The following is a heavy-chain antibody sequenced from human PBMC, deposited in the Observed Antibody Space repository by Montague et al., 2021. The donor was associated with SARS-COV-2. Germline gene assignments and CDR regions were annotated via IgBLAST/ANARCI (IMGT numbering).Heavy chain of an antibody. Sequence: SLRLSCAASGFSFDESVMHWVRQAPGKGLEWVAGINWNGGGTSYADSVGARFTISKDNAKNSLYLEMNSLRPEDTALCYCTKYPASRFFSGGDPYFFDFWGRGTLVTVSS. CDR3: TKYPASRFFSGGDPYFFDF. D-gene: IGHD2-21*02. V-gene: IGHV3-9*01. J-gene: IGHJ4*02. CDR1: GFSFDESV. CDR2: INWNGGGT.